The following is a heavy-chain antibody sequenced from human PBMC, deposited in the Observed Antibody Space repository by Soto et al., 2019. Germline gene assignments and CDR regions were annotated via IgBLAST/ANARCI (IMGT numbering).Heavy chain of an antibody. CDR1: GFTFTRYS. CDR3: ARESEDLTSNFDY. CDR2: ISSTTNYI. Sequence: GGSLRLSCAASGFTFTRYSMNWVRQAPGKGLEWVSSISSTTNYIYYGDSMKGRFTISRDNAKNSLYLEMNSLRAEDTAVYYCARESEDLTSNFDYWGQGTLFTVSS. V-gene: IGHV3-21*06. J-gene: IGHJ4*02.